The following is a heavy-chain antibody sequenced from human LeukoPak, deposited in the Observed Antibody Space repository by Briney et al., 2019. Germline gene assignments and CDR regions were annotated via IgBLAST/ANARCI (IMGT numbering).Heavy chain of an antibody. V-gene: IGHV4-30-2*01. CDR2: IYHSGST. CDR1: GGSISSDGYY. Sequence: RPSETLSLTCTVSGGSISSDGYYWTWIRQPPGKGLEWIGYIYHSGSTYYNPSLKSRVTISVDRSKNQFSQKLSSVTAADTAVYYCARDRVHYYGSGSYYKGGYYFDYWGQGTLVTVSS. J-gene: IGHJ4*02. CDR3: ARDRVHYYGSGSYYKGGYYFDY. D-gene: IGHD3-10*01.